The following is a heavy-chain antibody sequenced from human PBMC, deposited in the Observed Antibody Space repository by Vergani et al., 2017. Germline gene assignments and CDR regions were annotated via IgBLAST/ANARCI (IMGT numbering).Heavy chain of an antibody. CDR3: ARGSCLGGSCYKPLFDD. V-gene: IGHV4-61*02. CDR2: NHTCGST. Sequence: QVQLQESGPGLVKPSQTLSLPCTVSGGSINSHHYYWSWIRQPAGKGLEWIGRNHTCGSTKYNPSLTSRVTMSDDTSKNQFSLNLTSVTAADTAVYFCARGSCLGGSCYKPLFDDWGQGILVTVSS. J-gene: IGHJ4*02. D-gene: IGHD2-15*01. CDR1: GGSINSHHYY.